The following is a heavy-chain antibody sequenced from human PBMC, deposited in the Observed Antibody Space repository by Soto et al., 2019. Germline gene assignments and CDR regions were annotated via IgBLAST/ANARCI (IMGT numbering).Heavy chain of an antibody. CDR1: GGSVSSYY. CDR3: ARVNRSGWLRWFDP. Sequence: ASETLSLTCTVSGGSVSSYYWSWVRQPPGKGLEWIGYIYYTETTNYNPSLKSRVTISVDTSKNQFSLKLSSVTAADTAVYYCARVNRSGWLRWFDPWGRGTLVTVS. CDR2: IYYTETT. J-gene: IGHJ5*02. V-gene: IGHV4-59*02. D-gene: IGHD6-19*01.